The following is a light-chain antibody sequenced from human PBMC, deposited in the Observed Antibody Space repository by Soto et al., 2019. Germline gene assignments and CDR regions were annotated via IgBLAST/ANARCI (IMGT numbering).Light chain of an antibody. J-gene: IGLJ2*01. Sequence: QSVLTQSPSASASLGASVKLTCTLSSGHSSYAIAWHQQQPEKGPRYLMKLNSDGSHSKGDGIPVRFSGSSSGAERYLTISSLQSEDEADYYCQTWGSGTVVFGGGTKLTVL. CDR2: LNSDGSH. V-gene: IGLV4-69*01. CDR1: SGHSSYA. CDR3: QTWGSGTVV.